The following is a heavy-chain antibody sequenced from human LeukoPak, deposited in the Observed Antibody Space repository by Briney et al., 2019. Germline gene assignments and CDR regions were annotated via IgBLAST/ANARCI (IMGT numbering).Heavy chain of an antibody. CDR1: GGSFSGYY. D-gene: IGHD6-19*01. Sequence: SETLSLTCAVYGGSFSGYYWSWIRQPPGKGLEWIGEINHSGSTNYNPSLKSRVTISVDTSKNQFSLKLSSVTAADTAVYYCARRRWLVPMPYYFDYWGQGTLVTVS. CDR2: INHSGST. V-gene: IGHV4-34*01. CDR3: ARRRWLVPMPYYFDY. J-gene: IGHJ4*02.